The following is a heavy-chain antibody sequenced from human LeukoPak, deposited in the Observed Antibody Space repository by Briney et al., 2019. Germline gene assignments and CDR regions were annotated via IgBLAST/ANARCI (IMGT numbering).Heavy chain of an antibody. D-gene: IGHD5-24*01. Sequence: ASVKVSCKASGYTFTNNYMHWVRQAPGQGPEWMGVISPSGASTTYAQTFQGRVTLTRDMSTSTDYLELSSLRSGDTAVYYCARDNSVRDEAWWFSPWGQGTLVTVSS. V-gene: IGHV1-46*01. CDR3: ARDNSVRDEAWWFSP. CDR2: ISPSGAST. J-gene: IGHJ5*02. CDR1: GYTFTNNY.